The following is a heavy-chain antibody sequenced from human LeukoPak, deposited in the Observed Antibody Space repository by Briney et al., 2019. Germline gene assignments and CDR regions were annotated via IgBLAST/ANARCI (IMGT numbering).Heavy chain of an antibody. D-gene: IGHD4-11*01. Sequence: GGPLRLSCAASGFTFSSYSMNWVRQAPGKGLEWVSSISSSSSYIYYADSVKGRFTISRGNAKNSLYLQMNSLRAEDTAVYYCARDDYSNPLSYWGQGTLVTVSS. CDR3: ARDDYSNPLSY. J-gene: IGHJ4*02. V-gene: IGHV3-21*01. CDR2: ISSSSSYI. CDR1: GFTFSSYS.